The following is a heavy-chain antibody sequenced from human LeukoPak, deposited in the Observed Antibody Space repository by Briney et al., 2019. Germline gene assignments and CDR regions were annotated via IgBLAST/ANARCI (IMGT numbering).Heavy chain of an antibody. J-gene: IGHJ3*02. CDR2: IYYSGST. CDR1: GGSISSYY. Sequence: SETLPLTCTVSGGSISSYYWSWIRQPPGKGLEWIGYIYYSGSTNYNPSLKSRVTISVDTSKNQFSLKLSSVTAADTAVYYCARGGSAYDAFDIWGQGTMVTVSS. V-gene: IGHV4-59*01. D-gene: IGHD3-10*01. CDR3: ARGGSAYDAFDI.